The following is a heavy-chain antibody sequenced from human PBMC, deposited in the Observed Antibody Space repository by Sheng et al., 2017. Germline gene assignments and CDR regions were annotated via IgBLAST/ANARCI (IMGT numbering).Heavy chain of an antibody. J-gene: IGHJ4*02. D-gene: IGHD3-3*01. CDR2: IEQDGSEK. CDR1: GFTFSNYW. V-gene: IGHV3-7*01. Sequence: EVQLVESGGGLVQPGGSLRLSCAASGFTFSNYWMSWVRQAPGKGLEWVANIEQDGSEKKYVDSVKGRFTISRDNAKNSLYLQMNSLRAEDTAVYYCAREENRRVFGVILNQYDFDYWGQGALVTVSS. CDR3: AREENRRVFGVILNQYDFDY.